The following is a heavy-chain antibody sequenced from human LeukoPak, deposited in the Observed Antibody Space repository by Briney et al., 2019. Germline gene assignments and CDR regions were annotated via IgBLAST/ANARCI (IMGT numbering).Heavy chain of an antibody. CDR3: ARLYYDILTGYYNSFDY. V-gene: IGHV4-39*01. J-gene: IGHJ4*02. CDR1: GGSISSSSYY. D-gene: IGHD3-9*01. Sequence: SETLSLTCTVSGGSISSSSYYWGWIRQPPGKGLEWIGGIYYSGSTYYNPSLKSRVTISVDTSKNQFSLKLSSVTAADTAVYYCARLYYDILTGYYNSFDYWGQGTLVTVSS. CDR2: IYYSGST.